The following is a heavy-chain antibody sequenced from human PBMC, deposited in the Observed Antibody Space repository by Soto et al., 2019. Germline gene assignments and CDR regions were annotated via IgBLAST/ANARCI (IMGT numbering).Heavy chain of an antibody. CDR1: GGSISSSSYY. V-gene: IGHV4-39*01. J-gene: IGHJ5*02. CDR3: ARQVGYYDSSGIWFDP. Sequence: SETLSLTCTVSGGSISSSSYYWGWIRQPPGKGLEWIGSIYYSGSTYYNPSLKSRVTISVDTSKNQFSLKLSSVTAADTAVYYCARQVGYYDSSGIWFDPWGQGTLVTVSS. CDR2: IYYSGST. D-gene: IGHD3-22*01.